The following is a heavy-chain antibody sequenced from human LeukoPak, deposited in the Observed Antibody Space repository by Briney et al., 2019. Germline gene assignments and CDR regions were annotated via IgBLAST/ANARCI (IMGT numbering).Heavy chain of an antibody. D-gene: IGHD6-13*01. Sequence: SETLSLTCTVSGGSISSYYWSWIRQPPGKGLEWIGYIYYSGSTNYNPSLKSRVTISVDTSKNQFSLKLSSVTAADTAVYYCARAEEAARGSSWPPDYWGQGTLVTVSS. J-gene: IGHJ4*02. CDR2: IYYSGST. V-gene: IGHV4-59*01. CDR1: GGSISSYY. CDR3: ARAEEAARGSSWPPDY.